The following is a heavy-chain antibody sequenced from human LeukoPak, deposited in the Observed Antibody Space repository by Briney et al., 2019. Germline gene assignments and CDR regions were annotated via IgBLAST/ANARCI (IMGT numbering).Heavy chain of an antibody. CDR2: ISDSGSST. V-gene: IGHV3-23*01. CDR1: GFXFSSYA. Sequence: GGSLRLSCAASGFXFSSYAMSWVRQAPGKGLEWVSTISDSGSSTYYTDSVKGRFTFSRDNSKNTLHLQMNSLRAEDTAVYYCTKDHGFYSSGWHPLFDHWGQGTLVTVTP. D-gene: IGHD6-19*01. J-gene: IGHJ4*02. CDR3: TKDHGFYSSGWHPLFDH.